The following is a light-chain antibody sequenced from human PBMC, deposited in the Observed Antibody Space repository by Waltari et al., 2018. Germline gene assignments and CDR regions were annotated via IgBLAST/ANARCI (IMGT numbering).Light chain of an antibody. CDR1: EIVTADY. J-gene: IGKJ1*01. Sequence: EILLTQSPGTLSMSPGGTATLSCRASEIVTADYLAWYPQRPGQPPRLLIFDVSRRATGVPDRFSGSGSGTDFSLTISRLEPEDFAVYYCQQYGGLPWTFGQGTKVDIK. V-gene: IGKV3-20*01. CDR3: QQYGGLPWT. CDR2: DVS.